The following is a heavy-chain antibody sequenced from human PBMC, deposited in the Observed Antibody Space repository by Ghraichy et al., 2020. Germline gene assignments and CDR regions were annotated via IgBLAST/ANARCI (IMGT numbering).Heavy chain of an antibody. CDR2: IYSGGST. J-gene: IGHJ4*02. CDR3: ARAPVKLTAMVYFDY. CDR1: GFTVSSNY. D-gene: IGHD5-18*01. Sequence: GWSLRLSCAASGFTVSSNYMSWVRQAPGKGLEWVSVIYSGGSTYYADSVKGRFTISRDNSKNTLYLQMNSLRAEDTAVYYCARAPVKLTAMVYFDYWGQGTLVTVSS. V-gene: IGHV3-53*01.